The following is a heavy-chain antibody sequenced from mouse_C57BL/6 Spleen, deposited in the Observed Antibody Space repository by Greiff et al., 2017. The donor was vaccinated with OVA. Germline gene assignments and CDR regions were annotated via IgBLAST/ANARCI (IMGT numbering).Heavy chain of an antibody. CDR1: GFTFSDYG. Sequence: EVKLVESGGGLVKPGGSLKLSCAASGFTFSDYGMHWVRQAPEKGLEWVAYISSGSSTIYYADTVKGRFTISRDNAKNTLFLQMTSLRSEDTAMYYCARNPYGNYEAMDYWGQGTSVTVSS. J-gene: IGHJ4*01. CDR3: ARNPYGNYEAMDY. CDR2: ISSGSSTI. D-gene: IGHD2-1*01. V-gene: IGHV5-17*01.